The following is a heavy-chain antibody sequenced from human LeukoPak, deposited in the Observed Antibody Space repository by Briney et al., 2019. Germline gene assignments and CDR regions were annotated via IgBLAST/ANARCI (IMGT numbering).Heavy chain of an antibody. J-gene: IGHJ6*04. CDR2: ISGSGGST. CDR1: GFTFSSYA. Sequence: EGSLRLSCAASGFTFSSYAMSWVRQAPGKGLEWVSAISGSGGSTYYADSVKGRFTISRDNSKSTLYLQMNSLRAEDTAVYYCAKASGKDILTGYRYGMDVWGKGTTVTVSS. V-gene: IGHV3-23*01. D-gene: IGHD3-9*01. CDR3: AKASGKDILTGYRYGMDV.